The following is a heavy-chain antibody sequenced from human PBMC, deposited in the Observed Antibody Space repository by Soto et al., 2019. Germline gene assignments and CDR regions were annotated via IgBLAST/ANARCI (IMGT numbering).Heavy chain of an antibody. Sequence: PSETLSLTCTVSGGSISGYYWSWIRQPPGKGLEWIGYVSDSGNPYYSPFFKSRVIMSLDMSKNQISLNLTSATAADTAVYHCARGGGSSPPRYWGEGALGTASS. CDR2: VSDSGNP. J-gene: IGHJ1*01. V-gene: IGHV4-59*01. CDR3: ARGGGSSPPRY. CDR1: GGSISGYY. D-gene: IGHD3-16*01.